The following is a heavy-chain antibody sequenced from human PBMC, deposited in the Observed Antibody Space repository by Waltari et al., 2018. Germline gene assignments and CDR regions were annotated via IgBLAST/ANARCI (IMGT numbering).Heavy chain of an antibody. D-gene: IGHD3-9*01. CDR1: GFPFSTYG. CDR2: ISGGGSPI. Sequence: EVQLVESGGGLVQPGGSLRISCAASGFPFSTYGMNWVRQAPGKVVEWVSHISGGGSPIYYADSVKGRFTISRDNAKNSLYLQMNSLRVEDTAVYYCVPMGASRLTLTGWGQGTLVTVSS. V-gene: IGHV3-48*04. CDR3: VPMGASRLTLTG. J-gene: IGHJ4*02.